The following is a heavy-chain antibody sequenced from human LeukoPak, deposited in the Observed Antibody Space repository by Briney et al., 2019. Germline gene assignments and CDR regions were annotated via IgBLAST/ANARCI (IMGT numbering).Heavy chain of an antibody. D-gene: IGHD4-17*01. CDR1: GFTFSSYS. J-gene: IGHJ6*02. CDR2: ISSSSSYI. CDR3: ARDLRPAWEYGDYGGDYYYGMDV. Sequence: PGGSLRLSCAASGFTFSSYSMNWVRQPPGKGLEWVSSISSSSSYIYYADSVKGRFTISRDNAKNSLYLQMNSLRAEDTAVYYCARDLRPAWEYGDYGGDYYYGMDVWGQGTTVTVSS. V-gene: IGHV3-21*01.